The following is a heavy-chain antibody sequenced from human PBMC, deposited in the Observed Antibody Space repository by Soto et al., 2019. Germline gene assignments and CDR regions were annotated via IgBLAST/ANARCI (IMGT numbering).Heavy chain of an antibody. V-gene: IGHV3-23*01. CDR3: ANYDDFAGDYYGMDV. Sequence: GGSLRLSCTASAFTFSNYAMSWVRQAPEKELERVAAISASGGSTYYADSVKGRFTISRDNSKNTLFLHMNSLRAEDTAVYYCANYDDFAGDYYGMDVWGQGTTVTVSS. D-gene: IGHD3-16*01. J-gene: IGHJ6*02. CDR1: AFTFSNYA. CDR2: ISASGGST.